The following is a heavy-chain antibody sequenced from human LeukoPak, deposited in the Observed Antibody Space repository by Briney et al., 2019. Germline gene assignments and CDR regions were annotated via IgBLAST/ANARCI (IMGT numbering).Heavy chain of an antibody. Sequence: GASVKVSCKASGYTFTGYYMHWVRQAPGQGLEWMGWINPNSGGTNYAQKFQGRVTMTRDTSISTAYMELSRLRSDDTAVYYCARATVVTYSWFDPWGQGTLVTVSS. CDR2: INPNSGGT. CDR3: ARATVVTYSWFDP. V-gene: IGHV1-2*02. CDR1: GYTFTGYY. J-gene: IGHJ5*02. D-gene: IGHD4-23*01.